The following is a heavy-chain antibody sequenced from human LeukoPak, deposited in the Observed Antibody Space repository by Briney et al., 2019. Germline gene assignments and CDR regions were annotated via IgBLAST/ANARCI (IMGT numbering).Heavy chain of an antibody. Sequence: GRSLRLSCAASGFTFSSYTMHWVRQAPGKGLEWVAVISYDGSNKHYADSVKGRFTISRDNSKNTLSLQMNSVRAEDTAVYYCARERHITIFGVVSGGDPYYQGPGAIVTVSS. J-gene: IGHJ4*02. V-gene: IGHV3-30*01. D-gene: IGHD3-3*01. CDR1: GFTFSSYT. CDR2: ISYDGSNK. CDR3: ARERHITIFGVVSGGDPYY.